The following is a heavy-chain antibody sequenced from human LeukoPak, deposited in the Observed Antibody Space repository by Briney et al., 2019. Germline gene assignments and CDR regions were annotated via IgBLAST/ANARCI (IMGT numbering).Heavy chain of an antibody. Sequence: GRSLSLSCAASGFTFDDYAMHWVRQAPGKGLEWVSGISWNSGSIGYADCVKGRFTISRDNAKNSLYLQMNSLRAEDMALYYCAKGRGITIFGVVIHWGQGTLVTVSS. J-gene: IGHJ4*02. CDR3: AKGRGITIFGVVIH. CDR2: ISWNSGSI. D-gene: IGHD3-3*01. CDR1: GFTFDDYA. V-gene: IGHV3-9*03.